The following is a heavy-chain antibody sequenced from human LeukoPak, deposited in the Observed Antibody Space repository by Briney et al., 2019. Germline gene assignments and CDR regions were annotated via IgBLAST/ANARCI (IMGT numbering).Heavy chain of an antibody. J-gene: IGHJ4*02. V-gene: IGHV3-30-3*02. CDR1: GFTFSGYP. CDR3: AKGGGYCSSTSCSQDY. CDR2: ISYDGSNK. Sequence: GKSLRLSCAASGFTFSGYPIHWVRQAPGKGLEWVAVISYDGSNKYYADSVKGRFTISRDNSKNTLYLQTNSLRAEDTAVYYCAKGGGYCSSTSCSQDYWGQGTLVTVSS. D-gene: IGHD2-2*01.